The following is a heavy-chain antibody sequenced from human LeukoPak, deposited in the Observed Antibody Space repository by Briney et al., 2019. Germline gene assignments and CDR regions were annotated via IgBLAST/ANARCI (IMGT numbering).Heavy chain of an antibody. V-gene: IGHV3-23*01. CDR1: GFTFSSYA. Sequence: GGSLRLSCTASGFTFSSYAMSWVRQAPGEGLEWVSAISGSGGSTYYADSVKGRFTISRDNSKNTLYLQMNSLRAEDTAVYYCARETGSAVGSTDFDYWGQGTLVTVSS. CDR3: ARETGSAVGSTDFDY. D-gene: IGHD4-17*01. CDR2: ISGSGGST. J-gene: IGHJ4*02.